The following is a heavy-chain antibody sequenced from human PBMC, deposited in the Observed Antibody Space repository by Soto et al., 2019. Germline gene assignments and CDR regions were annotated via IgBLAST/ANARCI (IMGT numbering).Heavy chain of an antibody. V-gene: IGHV3-23*01. CDR2: ISSSGGTI. CDR1: GFTFSSYA. J-gene: IGHJ4*02. CDR3: AKDRTVAARHFDY. Sequence: SGGSLRLSCAASGFTFSSYAMSWVRQAPGKGLEWVSSISSSGGTIYYADSVKGRFTISRDDSKNTLYLQMNSLRAEDSAVYYCAKDRTVAARHFDYWGQGT. D-gene: IGHD6-6*01.